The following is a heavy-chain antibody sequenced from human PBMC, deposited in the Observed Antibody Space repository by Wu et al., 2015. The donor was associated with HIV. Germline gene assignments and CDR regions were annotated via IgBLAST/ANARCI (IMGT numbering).Heavy chain of an antibody. D-gene: IGHD2-21*01. Sequence: QVHLVQSGNDVKKPGASVKISCKASGYNFTNYYIHWIRQAPGQGLEWMGWTNLNTGGTNYAPKFQGRVTMTRDTSISTAYIELGGLTSDDTAVYYCARDELFRVDDSLDLWGQGTMVTVSS. CDR3: ARDELFRVDDSLDL. CDR1: GYNFTNYY. V-gene: IGHV1-2*02. J-gene: IGHJ3*01. CDR2: TNLNTGGT.